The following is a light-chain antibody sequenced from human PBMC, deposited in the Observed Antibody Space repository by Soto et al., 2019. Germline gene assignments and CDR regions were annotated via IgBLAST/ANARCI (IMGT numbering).Light chain of an antibody. V-gene: IGKV3-15*01. CDR1: HRVSSY. CDR3: QQYNNWPLT. J-gene: IGKJ4*01. Sequence: EIVMTESPATLSVSQGERATLSCRASHRVSSYLAWYQQKPGQAPRLLIYATSTRATGIPARFSGSGSGTEFTLTISSLQSEDFAVYYCQQYNNWPLTFGGGTKVDI. CDR2: ATS.